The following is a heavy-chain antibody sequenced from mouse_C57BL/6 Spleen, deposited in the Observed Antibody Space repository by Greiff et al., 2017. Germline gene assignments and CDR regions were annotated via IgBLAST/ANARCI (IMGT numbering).Heavy chain of an antibody. CDR1: GFNFKNTY. Sequence: EVQLQQSVAELVRPGASVKLSCTASGFNFKNTYMHWVKQRPEQGLEWIGRIDPANGNTKYAPKFQGKATITAYTSSTTAYLQLSSLTSEDTAIYYCARDYGSSSWFAYWGQGTLVTVSA. J-gene: IGHJ3*01. CDR3: ARDYGSSSWFAY. CDR2: IDPANGNT. V-gene: IGHV14-3*01. D-gene: IGHD1-1*01.